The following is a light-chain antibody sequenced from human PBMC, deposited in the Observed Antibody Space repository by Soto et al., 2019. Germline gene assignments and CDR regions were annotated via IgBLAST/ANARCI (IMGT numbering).Light chain of an antibody. Sequence: QAVVTQPPSASGTPGQRVTISCSASSSNIGSIYVYWYQQLPGTAPKLLIYRNNPRPSGGPDRFSGSNSGTSASLAISGLRSEVEAEYYYSAWVDSLSVHGVFGGGTKLTVL. CDR1: SSNIGSIY. J-gene: IGLJ2*01. V-gene: IGLV1-47*01. CDR2: RNN. CDR3: SAWVDSLSVHGV.